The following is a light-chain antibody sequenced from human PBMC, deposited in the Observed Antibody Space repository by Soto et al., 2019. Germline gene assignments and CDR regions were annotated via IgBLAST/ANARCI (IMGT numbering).Light chain of an antibody. J-gene: IGLJ1*01. CDR3: AAWDDSLNGDV. Sequence: QAVVTQPPSASGTPGQRVTISCSGSSSNIGSNTVNWYQQLPGTAPKLLIYSHNQRPSGVPDRFSGSKSGTSASLAISGLQSEDEADYYCAAWDDSLNGDVFGTGTKLTVL. CDR1: SSNIGSNT. CDR2: SHN. V-gene: IGLV1-44*01.